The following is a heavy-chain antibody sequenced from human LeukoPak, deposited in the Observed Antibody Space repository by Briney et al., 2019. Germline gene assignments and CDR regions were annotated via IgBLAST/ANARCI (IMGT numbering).Heavy chain of an antibody. CDR1: GYTFSGYF. V-gene: IGHV1-2*02. Sequence: GASVKVSCKASGYTFSGYFMHWVRQAPGQGLEWMGWINPNSGGTNYAQKFQGRVTMTRDTSISTAYMELSRLRSDDTAVYYCARGTATSLIPHYYYYMDVCGKRTTVTISS. CDR3: ARGTATSLIPHYYYYMDV. CDR2: INPNSGGT. D-gene: IGHD1/OR15-1a*01. J-gene: IGHJ6*03.